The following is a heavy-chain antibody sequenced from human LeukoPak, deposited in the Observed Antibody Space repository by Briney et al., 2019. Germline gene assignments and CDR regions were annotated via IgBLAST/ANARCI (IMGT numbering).Heavy chain of an antibody. D-gene: IGHD3-10*01. V-gene: IGHV3-30*18. CDR3: AKGDYYGSGSQGPDY. J-gene: IGHJ4*02. CDR1: GFTFSSYG. Sequence: GGSLRLSCAASGFTFSSYGMYWVRQAPGKGLEWVAVISYDGSNKYYADSVKGRFTISGDKSKNTLYLQMNSLRAEDTAVYYCAKGDYYGSGSQGPDYWGQGTLVTVSS. CDR2: ISYDGSNK.